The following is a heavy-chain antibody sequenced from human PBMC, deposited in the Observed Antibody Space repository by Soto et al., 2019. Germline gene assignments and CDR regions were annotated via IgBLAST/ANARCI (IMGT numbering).Heavy chain of an antibody. CDR2: IKSKTDGGTT. J-gene: IGHJ6*02. V-gene: IGHV3-15*07. Sequence: GGSLSLSCAASGFTFSNAWMNWVRQAPGKGLEWVGRIKSKTDGGTTDYAAPVKGRFTISRDDSKNTLYLQMNSLKTEDTAVYYCTTDTRENGDSYGMDVWGQGTTVTVSS. CDR1: GFTFSNAW. CDR3: TTDTRENGDSYGMDV. D-gene: IGHD4-17*01.